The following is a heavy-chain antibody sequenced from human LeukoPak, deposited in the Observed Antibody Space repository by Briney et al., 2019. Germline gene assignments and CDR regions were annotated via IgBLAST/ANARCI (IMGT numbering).Heavy chain of an antibody. Sequence: NPGGSLRLSCAASGFTFSSYSMNWVRQAPGKGLEWVSSISSSSSYIYYADSVKGRFTISRDNAKNSLYLQMNSLRAEDTALYYCAKDTEIAVAGTVDYWGQGTLVTVSS. CDR2: ISSSSSYI. V-gene: IGHV3-21*04. CDR3: AKDTEIAVAGTVDY. D-gene: IGHD6-19*01. J-gene: IGHJ4*02. CDR1: GFTFSSYS.